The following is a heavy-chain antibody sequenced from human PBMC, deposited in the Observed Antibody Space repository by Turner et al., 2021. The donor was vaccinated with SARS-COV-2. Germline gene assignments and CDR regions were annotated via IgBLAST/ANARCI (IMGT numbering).Heavy chain of an antibody. Sequence: VQPGGSLRLSCAASGFIFSSYVMGWVRQAPGKGLGWVSGISGSGGSTYYADSVKGRFTISRDNSKNTLYLQMNSLRAEDTAVYYCAKAQLGYYLGVDYWGQGTLVTVSS. V-gene: IGHV3-23*01. CDR2: ISGSGGST. CDR3: AKAQLGYYLGVDY. CDR1: GFIFSSYV. D-gene: IGHD3-3*01. J-gene: IGHJ4*02.